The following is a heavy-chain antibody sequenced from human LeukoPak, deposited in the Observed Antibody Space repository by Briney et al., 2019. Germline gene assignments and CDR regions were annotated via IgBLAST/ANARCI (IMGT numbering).Heavy chain of an antibody. D-gene: IGHD2-2*01. Sequence: GGSLRLSCAASGFTFSSYWMHWVRHAPGKGLVWVSRINSNGSSTSYADSVKGRFTISRDNAKNTLYLQMNSLRAEETDVYYCAREGAIVVVPAAAGWFDPWGQGTLVTVSS. CDR1: GFTFSSYW. V-gene: IGHV3-74*01. CDR3: AREGAIVVVPAAAGWFDP. CDR2: INSNGSST. J-gene: IGHJ5*02.